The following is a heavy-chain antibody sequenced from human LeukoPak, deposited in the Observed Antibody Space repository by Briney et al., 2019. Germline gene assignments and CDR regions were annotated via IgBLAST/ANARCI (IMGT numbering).Heavy chain of an antibody. CDR1: GGSISSDY. J-gene: IGHJ4*02. V-gene: IGHV4-59*01. CDR2: IQYSGST. Sequence: SEALSLTCTVSGGSISSDYWSWIRQPPGKGVEWIGYIQYSGSTNYNPSLKSRVTISVDTSKNQFSLKLSSVTAADTAVYYCARMYHYDRSGYYSFDYWGQGTLVTVSS. D-gene: IGHD3-22*01. CDR3: ARMYHYDRSGYYSFDY.